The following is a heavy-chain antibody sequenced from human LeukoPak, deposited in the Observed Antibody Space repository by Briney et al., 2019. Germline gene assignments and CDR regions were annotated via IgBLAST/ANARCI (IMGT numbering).Heavy chain of an antibody. CDR3: ARDKGDYGDYYWFDP. CDR1: GGSISSYY. Sequence: SETLSLTFTVSGGSISSYYWSWIRQAPGKGLEWIGYIYYSGSTNYNPPLKSRVTISVHTSKNQFSLKLRSVTAADTAVYYCARDKGDYGDYYWFDPWGQGTLVTVSS. V-gene: IGHV4-59*01. CDR2: IYYSGST. D-gene: IGHD4-17*01. J-gene: IGHJ5*02.